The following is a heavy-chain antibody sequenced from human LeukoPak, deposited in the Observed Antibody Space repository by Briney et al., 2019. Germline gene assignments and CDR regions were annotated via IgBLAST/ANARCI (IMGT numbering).Heavy chain of an antibody. D-gene: IGHD2-15*01. CDR3: ARPARSCSGGSCHTLYFDY. CDR1: GGTFSSYA. V-gene: IGHV1-69*05. J-gene: IGHJ4*02. CDR2: IIPIFGTT. Sequence: SVKVSCKASGGTFSSYAISWVRQAPGQGLEWMGRIIPIFGTTNYAQKFQGRVTITTDESTSTAYMELSSLRSEDTAVYYCARPARSCSGGSCHTLYFDYWGQGTLVTVSS.